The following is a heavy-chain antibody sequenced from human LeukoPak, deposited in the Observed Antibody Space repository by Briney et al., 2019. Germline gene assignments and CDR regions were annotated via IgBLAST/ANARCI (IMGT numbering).Heavy chain of an antibody. V-gene: IGHV3-33*01. D-gene: IGHD5-12*01. CDR2: IWYDGSNK. CDR3: ARGPSAYPKCFDY. J-gene: IGHJ4*02. Sequence: GGSLRLSCAASGFNFSSFVMHWVRQAPGKGLEWVAVIWYDGSNKYYADSVKGRFTIPRGNSKNTLYLQMNSLRAEDTAVYYCARGPSAYPKCFDYWGQGTLVTVSS. CDR1: GFNFSSFV.